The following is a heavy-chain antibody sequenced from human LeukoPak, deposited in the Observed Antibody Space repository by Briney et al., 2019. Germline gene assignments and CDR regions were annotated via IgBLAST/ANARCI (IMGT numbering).Heavy chain of an antibody. V-gene: IGHV4-39*01. CDR1: GGSISSSSYY. CDR2: IYYSGST. CDR3: ARHTIPSEYYYDSIPPVDP. J-gene: IGHJ5*02. D-gene: IGHD3-22*01. Sequence: SETLSLTCTVSGGSISSSSYYWGWIRQPPGKGLEWIGSIYYSGSTYYNPSLKSRVTISVDTSKNQFSLKLSSVTAADTAVYYCARHTIPSEYYYDSIPPVDPWGQGTLVTVSS.